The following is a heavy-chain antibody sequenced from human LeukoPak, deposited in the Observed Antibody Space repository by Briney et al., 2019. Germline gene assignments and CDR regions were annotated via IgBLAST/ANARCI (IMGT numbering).Heavy chain of an antibody. J-gene: IGHJ3*02. V-gene: IGHV3-23*01. Sequence: GGSLRLSCAVSGFTFSNYAMTWVRQAPGKGLEWVSGISGSGGSTYYADSVKGRFTISRDNSKNALFLQMNSLSLEDTAVYYCAKDVVGAVPDAFDIWGQGTMVTVSS. CDR2: ISGSGGST. CDR3: AKDVVGAVPDAFDI. D-gene: IGHD1-26*01. CDR1: GFTFSNYA.